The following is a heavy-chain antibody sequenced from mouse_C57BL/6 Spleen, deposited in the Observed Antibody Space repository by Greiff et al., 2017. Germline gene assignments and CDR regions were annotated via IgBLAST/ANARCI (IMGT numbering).Heavy chain of an antibody. CDR3: ANYYGSSSYYFDY. Sequence: QVQLQQSGAELVRPGASVTLSCKASGYTFTDYEMHWVKQTPVHGLEWIGAIDPETGGTAYNQKFKGKAILTADKSSSTAYMQLSSLTSEDSAVYYCANYYGSSSYYFDYWGQGTTLTVSS. D-gene: IGHD1-1*01. V-gene: IGHV1-15*01. J-gene: IGHJ2*01. CDR1: GYTFTDYE. CDR2: IDPETGGT.